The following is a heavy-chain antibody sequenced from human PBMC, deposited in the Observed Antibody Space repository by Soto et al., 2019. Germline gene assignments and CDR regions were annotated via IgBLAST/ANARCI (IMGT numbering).Heavy chain of an antibody. CDR1: GFTFSSYG. D-gene: IGHD5-12*01. CDR3: ARDLGSTNYYFDY. J-gene: IGHJ4*02. CDR2: LWYDGSKQ. Sequence: PGGSLRLSCATSGFTFSSYGFHWVRQAPGKGLEWVAVLWYDGSKQYYVESVKGRSTISRDNSRNTLYLQMNSLRPEDTAVYYCARDLGSTNYYFDYWGQGTLVTVSS. V-gene: IGHV3-33*01.